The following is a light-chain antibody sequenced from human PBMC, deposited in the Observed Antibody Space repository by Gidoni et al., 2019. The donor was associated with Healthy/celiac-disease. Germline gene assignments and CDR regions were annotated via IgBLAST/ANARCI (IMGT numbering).Light chain of an antibody. CDR1: QSISSW. V-gene: IGKV1-5*01. Sequence: GDRVTITCRASQSISSWLAWYQQKPGIAPRILIYDASRLESGVPSRFSGSGSGTEFTLTISSLQTDDFATYYCQQYNSYWYTFGQGTKLEIK. CDR2: DAS. J-gene: IGKJ2*01. CDR3: QQYNSYWYT.